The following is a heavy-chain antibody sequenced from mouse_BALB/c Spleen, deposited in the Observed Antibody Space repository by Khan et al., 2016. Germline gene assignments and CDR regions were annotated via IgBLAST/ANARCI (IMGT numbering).Heavy chain of an antibody. D-gene: IGHD2-5*01. V-gene: IGHV9-1*02. Sequence: QIQLVQSGPELKKPGETVKISCKAPGYTFTNYGMNWVKQAPGKGLKWMGWINTYTGEPTYADDFRGRFAFSLETSASTVYLQINNLKNEDMATXCCARQYYSNHAMDYWGQGTSVTVSS. CDR3: ARQYYSNHAMDY. CDR2: INTYTGEP. CDR1: GYTFTNYG. J-gene: IGHJ4*01.